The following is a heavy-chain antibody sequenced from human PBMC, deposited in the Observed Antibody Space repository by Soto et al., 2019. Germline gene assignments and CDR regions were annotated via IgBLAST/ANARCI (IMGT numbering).Heavy chain of an antibody. J-gene: IGHJ4*02. V-gene: IGHV1-46*01. CDR2: INPSGGST. D-gene: IGHD3-22*01. CDR3: ARALYDSGGYYPYYFDY. Sequence: GAPVKVSCKVSGYTFTSYYMHWVRQAPGQGLEWMGIINPSGGSTSYAQKFQGRVTMTRDTSTSTVYMELSSLRSEDTAVYYCARALYDSGGYYPYYFDYWGQGTLVTVSS. CDR1: GYTFTSYY.